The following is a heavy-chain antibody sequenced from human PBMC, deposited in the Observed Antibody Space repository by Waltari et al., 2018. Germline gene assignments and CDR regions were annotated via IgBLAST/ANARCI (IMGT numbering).Heavy chain of an antibody. Sequence: QLQLQESGPGLVKPSETLSLTCTVSGGSISSSSYYWGWIRQPPGKGLEWIGSIYYSGSTYYNPSLKSRVTISVDTSKNQFSLKLSSVTAADTAVYYCARQDYGGNLAGWFDPWGQGTLVTVSS. V-gene: IGHV4-39*01. CDR2: IYYSGST. D-gene: IGHD4-17*01. CDR1: GGSISSSSYY. J-gene: IGHJ5*02. CDR3: ARQDYGGNLAGWFDP.